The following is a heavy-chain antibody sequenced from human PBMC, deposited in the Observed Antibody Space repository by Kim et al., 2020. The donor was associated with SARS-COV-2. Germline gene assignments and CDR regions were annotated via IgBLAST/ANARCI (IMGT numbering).Heavy chain of an antibody. CDR2: VSGSGGFT. D-gene: IGHD3-3*01. CDR3: AKDRWENYNFWTGYST. Sequence: GGSLRLSCAAYGFTFSSYAMSWARQAPGKGLEWVSSVSGSGGFTYYADSVKGRFTISRDNPKNTVYLQVNSLRAEDTAVYYCAKDRWENYNFWTGYSTWGQGTLVTVSS. J-gene: IGHJ5*02. V-gene: IGHV3-23*01. CDR1: GFTFSSYA.